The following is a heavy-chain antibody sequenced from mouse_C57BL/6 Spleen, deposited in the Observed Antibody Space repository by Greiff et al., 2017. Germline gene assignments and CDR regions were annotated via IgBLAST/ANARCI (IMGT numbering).Heavy chain of an antibody. Sequence: DVHLVESGGGLVKPGGSLKLSCAASGFTFSSYAMSWVRQTPEKRLEWVATISDGGSYTYYPDNVKGRFTISRDNAKNNLYLQMSHLKSEDTAMYYCARDPFAYWGQGTLVTVSA. J-gene: IGHJ3*01. V-gene: IGHV5-4*01. CDR1: GFTFSSYA. CDR3: ARDPFAY. CDR2: ISDGGSYT.